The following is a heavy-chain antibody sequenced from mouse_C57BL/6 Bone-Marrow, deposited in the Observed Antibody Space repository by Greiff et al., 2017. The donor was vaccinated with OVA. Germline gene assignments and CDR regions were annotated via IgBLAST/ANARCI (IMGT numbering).Heavy chain of an antibody. CDR2: INPSSGYT. D-gene: IGHD1-1*01. V-gene: IGHV1-7*01. Sequence: VMLVESGAELAKPGASVKLSCKASGYTFTSYWMHWVKQRPGQGLEWIGYINPSSGYTKYNQKFKDKATLTADKSSSTAYMQLSSLTYEDAAVYYCGRTMTTVVAPNYFDGWGQGTTLTVSS. J-gene: IGHJ2*01. CDR1: GYTFTSYW. CDR3: GRTMTTVVAPNYFDG.